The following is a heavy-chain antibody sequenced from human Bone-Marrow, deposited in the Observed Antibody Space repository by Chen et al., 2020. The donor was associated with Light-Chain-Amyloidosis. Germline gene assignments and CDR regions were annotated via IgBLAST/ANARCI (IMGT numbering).Heavy chain of an antibody. CDR2: IKEDGSQK. V-gene: IGHV3-7*03. CDR3: ARDHRSGWYPYQDY. J-gene: IGHJ4*02. CDR1: GSTFSSQW. Sequence: EVQQVASGGGLVKHGGSRQLPRAAPGSTFSSQWMSWVRQAPGKGLGWVANIKEDGSQKYYVDSVKGPFTISRDNAKNSLYLQMNSLRADDTAVYYCARDHRSGWYPYQDYWGQGTLVSVSS. D-gene: IGHD6-13*01.